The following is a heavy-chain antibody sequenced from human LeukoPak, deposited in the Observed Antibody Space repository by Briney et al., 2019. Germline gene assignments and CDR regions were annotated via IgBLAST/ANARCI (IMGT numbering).Heavy chain of an antibody. J-gene: IGHJ6*02. D-gene: IGHD2-2*01. CDR1: GYTFTGYY. CDR2: INPNSGGT. V-gene: IGHV1-2*02. Sequence: ASVTVSFKASGYTFTGYYMHWVRQAPGQGLEWMGWINPNSGGTNYAQKFQGRVTMTRDTSISTAYMELSRLRSDDTAVYYCASPYYCSSTSCSIYYYYGMDVWGQGTTVTVSS. CDR3: ASPYYCSSTSCSIYYYYGMDV.